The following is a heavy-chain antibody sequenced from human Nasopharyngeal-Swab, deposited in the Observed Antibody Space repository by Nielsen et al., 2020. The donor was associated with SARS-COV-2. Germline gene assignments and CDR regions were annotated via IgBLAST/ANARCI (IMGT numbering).Heavy chain of an antibody. CDR2: IKTFNGNA. J-gene: IGHJ6*02. Sequence: SVKVSCKASGFSITYRFLHWVRQAPRQTLEWMGWIKTFNGNAKYAQKFQGRVSITRDGSRTTAYLELSSLRSDDTAMYCCASGQCINGVCNPTDCLDVWGQGTSVTVSS. CDR1: GFSITYRF. D-gene: IGHD2-8*01. CDR3: ASGQCINGVCNPTDCLDV. V-gene: IGHV1-45*03.